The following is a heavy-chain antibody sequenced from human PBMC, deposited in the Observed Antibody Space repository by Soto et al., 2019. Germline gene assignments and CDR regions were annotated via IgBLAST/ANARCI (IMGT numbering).Heavy chain of an antibody. Sequence: PGGSLRLSCAASGFTVSSKYMNWVRQAPGKGLEWVSLINTAGDTHYADSVKGRFTISRDNSRNTLYLQMNSLRADDTAVYCCARSSGDYIESREFDYWGQGTLVTVSS. V-gene: IGHV3-66*01. D-gene: IGHD6-6*01. J-gene: IGHJ4*02. CDR1: GFTVSSKY. CDR2: INTAGDT. CDR3: ARSSGDYIESREFDY.